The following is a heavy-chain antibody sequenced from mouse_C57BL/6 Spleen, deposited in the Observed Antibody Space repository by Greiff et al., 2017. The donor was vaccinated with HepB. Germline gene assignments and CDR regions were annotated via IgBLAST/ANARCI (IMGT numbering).Heavy chain of an antibody. CDR2: IWRGGST. CDR3: ANEDYDRYYYAMDY. Sequence: VQLKESGPGLVQPSQSLSITCTVSGFSLTSYGVHWVRQSPGKGLEWLGVIWRGGSTDYNAAFMSRLSITKDNSKSQVVFKMNSLQADDTDIYYCANEDYDRYYYAMDYWGQGTAVTVSS. CDR1: GFSLTSYG. J-gene: IGHJ4*01. D-gene: IGHD2-4*01. V-gene: IGHV2-5*01.